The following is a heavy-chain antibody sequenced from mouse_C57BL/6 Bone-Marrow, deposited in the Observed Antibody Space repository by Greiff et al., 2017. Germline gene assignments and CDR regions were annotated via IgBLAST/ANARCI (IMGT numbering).Heavy chain of an antibody. V-gene: IGHV5-6*01. CDR3: ARHYDYYAMDY. Sequence: EVMLVESGGDLVKPGGSLKLSCAASGFTFSSYGMSWVRQTPDKRLEWVATISSGGSYTYYPDSVKGRFTISRDNAKNTLYLQRSSLKSEDTAMYYCARHYDYYAMDYWGQGTSVTVSS. CDR2: ISSGGSYT. J-gene: IGHJ4*01. CDR1: GFTFSSYG.